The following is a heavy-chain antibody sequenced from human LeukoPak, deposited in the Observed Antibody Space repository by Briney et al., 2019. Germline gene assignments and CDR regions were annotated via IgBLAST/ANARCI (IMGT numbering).Heavy chain of an antibody. CDR3: AKRRAAAGTTREFDY. Sequence: PGGSLRLSCAASGFPFNNYWMSWVRQAPGKGLEWVANIKQDGSETYYVDSVKGRFTISRDNSKNTLYLQMNSLRAEDTAVYYCAKRRAAAGTTREFDYWGQGTLVTVSS. CDR2: IKQDGSET. CDR1: GFPFNNYW. J-gene: IGHJ4*02. D-gene: IGHD6-13*01. V-gene: IGHV3-7*03.